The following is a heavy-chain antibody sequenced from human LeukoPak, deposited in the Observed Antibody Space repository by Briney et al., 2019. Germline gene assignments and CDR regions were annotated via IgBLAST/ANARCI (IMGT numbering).Heavy chain of an antibody. D-gene: IGHD3-9*01. J-gene: IGHJ4*02. CDR2: ISGSGGST. CDR1: GFTFSSYA. V-gene: IGHV3-23*01. CDR3: ATQYYDILTGYYNVRDY. Sequence: GGSLRLSCAASGFTFSSYAMSWVRQAPGKGLEWVSAISGSGGSTYYADSVKGRFTISRDNSKNTLYLQMNSVRAEDTAVYYCATQYYDILTGYYNVRDYWGQGTLVTVSS.